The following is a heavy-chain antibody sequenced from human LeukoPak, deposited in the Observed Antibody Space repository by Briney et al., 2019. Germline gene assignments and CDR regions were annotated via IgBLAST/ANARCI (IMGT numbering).Heavy chain of an antibody. V-gene: IGHV3-48*03. D-gene: IGHD3-10*01. Sequence: GGSLRLSCAASGFTFSSYEMNWVRQAPGKGLEWVSYISSSGSTIYYADSVKGRFTISRDNAKNSLYLQMNSLRAEDTAVYYCARAMVRGVIIYFDYWGQGTLVTVSS. CDR2: ISSSGSTI. J-gene: IGHJ4*02. CDR1: GFTFSSYE. CDR3: ARAMVRGVIIYFDY.